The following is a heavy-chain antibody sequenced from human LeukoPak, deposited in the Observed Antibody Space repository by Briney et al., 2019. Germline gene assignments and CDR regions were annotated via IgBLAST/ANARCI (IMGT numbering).Heavy chain of an antibody. V-gene: IGHV3-23*01. D-gene: IGHD1-26*01. Sequence: GGSLRLSCAASGFTFSSYAMSWARQAPGKGLEWVSAISGSGGSTYYADSVKGRFTISRDNSKNTLYLQMNSLRAEDTALYYCAKNSVGGSYYPIDYWGQGTLVTVSS. J-gene: IGHJ4*02. CDR3: AKNSVGGSYYPIDY. CDR2: ISGSGGST. CDR1: GFTFSSYA.